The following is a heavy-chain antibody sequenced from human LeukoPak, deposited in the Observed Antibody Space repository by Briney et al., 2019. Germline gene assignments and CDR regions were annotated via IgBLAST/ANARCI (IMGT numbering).Heavy chain of an antibody. V-gene: IGHV1-18*01. J-gene: IGHJ5*02. CDR1: GCTFTSYG. CDR3: ARDPYRPWSGYYNWFDP. CDR2: TSAYNGNT. D-gene: IGHD3-3*01. Sequence: ASVKVSCKASGCTFTSYGISWVRQAPGQGLEWMGWTSAYNGNTNYAQKLQGRVTMTTDTSTSTAYMELRSLRSDDTAVYYCARDPYRPWSGYYNWFDPWGQGTLVTVSS.